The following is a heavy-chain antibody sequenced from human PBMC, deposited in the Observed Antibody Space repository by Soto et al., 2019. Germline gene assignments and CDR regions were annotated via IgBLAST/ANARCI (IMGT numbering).Heavy chain of an antibody. V-gene: IGHV3-48*02. J-gene: IGHJ3*01. D-gene: IGHD6-19*01. CDR2: IDSSSGSI. CDR1: GFTFSPYS. Sequence: EEQLVESGGGLVQPGGSLRLSCAASGFTFSPYSLSWVRQAPGKGLEWVSYIDSSSGSIYYADSVKGRFTISRDNAKKSLWLQMNRLRDEDTAMYYCVRDRMWEQWLGPHDAFEVWGQGTMVNVSS. CDR3: VRDRMWEQWLGPHDAFEV.